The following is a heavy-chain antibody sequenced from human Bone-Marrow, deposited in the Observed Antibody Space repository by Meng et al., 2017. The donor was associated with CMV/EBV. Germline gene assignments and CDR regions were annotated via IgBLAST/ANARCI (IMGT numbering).Heavy chain of an antibody. CDR2: ISSSSCYI. CDR1: GFTFSSYS. Sequence: GESLKISCAASGFTFSSYSMNWVRQAPGKGLEWVSSISSSSCYIYYADSVKGRFTISRDNAKNSLYLQMNSLRAEDTAVYYCARDISRRFDYWGQGTLVTVSS. CDR3: ARDISRRFDY. D-gene: IGHD3-3*02. J-gene: IGHJ4*02. V-gene: IGHV3-21*01.